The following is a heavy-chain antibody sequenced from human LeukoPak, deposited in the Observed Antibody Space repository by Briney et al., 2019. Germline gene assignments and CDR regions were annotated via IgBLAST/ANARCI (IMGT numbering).Heavy chain of an antibody. J-gene: IGHJ4*02. CDR3: AKDLNSRWSLDY. Sequence: GRSLRLSCEASGSSSNSGMYWVRQAPGKGLEWVAVISYDGSNAYYGDSVKGRFTISRDDSKNTLYLQMNSLRAEDTAVYYRAKDLNSRWSLDYWGQGTLVTVSS. D-gene: IGHD2/OR15-2a*01. CDR1: GSSSNSG. V-gene: IGHV3-30*18. CDR2: ISYDGSNA.